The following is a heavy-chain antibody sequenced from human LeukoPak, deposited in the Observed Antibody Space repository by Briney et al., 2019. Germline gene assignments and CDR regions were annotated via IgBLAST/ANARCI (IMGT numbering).Heavy chain of an antibody. D-gene: IGHD5-18*01. CDR3: ARSASSGYSYGYGVAFDI. CDR2: IYYSGST. J-gene: IGHJ3*02. V-gene: IGHV4-59*08. Sequence: SETLSLTCTVSGGSISSYYWSWIRQPPGKGLEWIGYIYYSGSTNYNPSLKSRVTISVDTSKNQFPLKLSSVTAADTAVYYCARSASSGYSYGYGVAFDIWGQGTMVTVSS. CDR1: GGSISSYY.